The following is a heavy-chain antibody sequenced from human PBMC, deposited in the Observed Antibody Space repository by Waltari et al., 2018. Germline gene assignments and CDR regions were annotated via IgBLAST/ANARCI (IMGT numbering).Heavy chain of an antibody. CDR2: IYYSGST. J-gene: IGHJ4*01. V-gene: IGHV4-39*07. D-gene: IGHD2-15*01. Sequence: QLQLQESGPGRVKPSETLSLTCTVSGGSISSSSSYWGWLRQPPGKGLEWIGSIYYSGSTYYNPSLKIRVTISVDTSKNQFSLKLSSVTAADTAVYYCARWPRRGVVVAATPYWGQEPWSPSPQ. CDR1: GGSISSSSSY. CDR3: ARWPRRGVVVAATPY.